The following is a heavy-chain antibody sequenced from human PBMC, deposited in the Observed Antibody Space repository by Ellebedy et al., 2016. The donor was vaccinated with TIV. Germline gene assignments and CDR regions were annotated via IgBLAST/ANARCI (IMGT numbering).Heavy chain of an antibody. CDR1: GFSFRDYY. D-gene: IGHD3-10*01. Sequence: GESLKISCAASGFSFRDYYMTWIRQAPGKGLAWVSYLSNSGPTIYYAHSVKGRFTISRDNAKNSLFLHMNSLRPEDTAVYYCARDHYGVVTINDAFDIWGQGTVVTVSS. CDR3: ARDHYGVVTINDAFDI. J-gene: IGHJ3*02. CDR2: LSNSGPTI. V-gene: IGHV3-11*01.